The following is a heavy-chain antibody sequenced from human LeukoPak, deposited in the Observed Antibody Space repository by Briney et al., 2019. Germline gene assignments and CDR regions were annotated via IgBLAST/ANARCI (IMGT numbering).Heavy chain of an antibody. J-gene: IGHJ2*01. CDR1: GGSTSSYY. CDR2: IYYSGST. V-gene: IGHV4-59*01. Sequence: SETLSLTCTVSGGSTSSYYWSWIRQPPGKGLEWIGYIYYSGSTNYNPSLKSRVTISVDTSKNQFSLKLSSVTAADTAVYYCARGGYGWYFDLWGCGTLVTVSS. CDR3: ARGGYGWYFDL. D-gene: IGHD4-17*01.